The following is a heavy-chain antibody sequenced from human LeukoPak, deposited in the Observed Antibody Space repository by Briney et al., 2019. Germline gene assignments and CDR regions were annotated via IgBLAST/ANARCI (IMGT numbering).Heavy chain of an antibody. D-gene: IGHD3-3*01. Sequence: SETLSLTCTVSGGSISSYYWSWIRQPPGKGLEWIGYIYHSGSTYYNPSLKSRVTISVDTSKNQFSLKLSSVTAADTAVYYCARVPPLRFLEWLPTDAFDIWGQGTMVTVSS. CDR2: IYHSGST. CDR3: ARVPPLRFLEWLPTDAFDI. V-gene: IGHV4-30-2*05. J-gene: IGHJ3*02. CDR1: GGSISSYY.